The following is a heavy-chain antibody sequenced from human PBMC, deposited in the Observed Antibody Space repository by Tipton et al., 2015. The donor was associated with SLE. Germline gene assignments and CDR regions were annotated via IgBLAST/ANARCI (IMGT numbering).Heavy chain of an antibody. J-gene: IGHJ1*01. Sequence: SLRLSCAASGFTFTSFAMSWVRQAPGKGLEWVSIIYSAGSDTYYSDSVKGRFTISRDNSRNSLDLQTKNLRADDTAVYYCAQGDGDYGSLLFQRWGQGPLVTVSS. CDR1: GFTFTSFA. D-gene: IGHD4-17*01. CDR3: AQGDGDYGSLLFQR. V-gene: IGHV3-23*03. CDR2: IYSAGSDT.